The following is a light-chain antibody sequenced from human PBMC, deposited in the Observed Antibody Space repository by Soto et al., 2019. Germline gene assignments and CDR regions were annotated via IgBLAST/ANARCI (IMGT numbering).Light chain of an antibody. V-gene: IGKV1-5*01. CDR1: QTISSW. CDR3: QQLYSHPLT. J-gene: IGKJ4*01. CDR2: SAS. Sequence: DIPMTQPPSTLSGSAGYRVTITCLASQTISSWLAWYQQKPGKAPGLLIYSASTLQSGVPSRFSGSGYGTDFSLTISNLQPEDFATYYCQQLYSHPLTSGGGSKADIK.